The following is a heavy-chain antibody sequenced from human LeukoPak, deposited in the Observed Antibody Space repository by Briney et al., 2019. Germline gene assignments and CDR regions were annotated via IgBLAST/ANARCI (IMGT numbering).Heavy chain of an antibody. CDR1: GFTFSSSA. CDR3: AKGGRLNGLGV. Sequence: GGSLRLSCAASGFTFSSSAMSWVRQAPGKGLEWVSVISGSGGITDHADSVKGRFTISRDNAKNTLYLGVNSLRPEDTAVYYCAKGGRLNGLGVWGQGTTVSVSS. D-gene: IGHD3-16*01. J-gene: IGHJ6*02. CDR2: ISGSGGIT. V-gene: IGHV3-23*01.